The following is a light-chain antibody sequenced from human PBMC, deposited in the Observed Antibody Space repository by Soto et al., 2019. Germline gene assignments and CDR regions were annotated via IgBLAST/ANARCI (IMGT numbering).Light chain of an antibody. Sequence: DIQMTQSPSTLSASVGARVTIACRASQSIDSWLAWYQQKPGKAPKFLIYDASDLESGVPSRFSGSGSGTEFTLTISSLQPDDFATYYCQQYRGKPFTFGRGTKVEIK. V-gene: IGKV1-5*01. CDR3: QQYRGKPFT. J-gene: IGKJ2*01. CDR2: DAS. CDR1: QSIDSW.